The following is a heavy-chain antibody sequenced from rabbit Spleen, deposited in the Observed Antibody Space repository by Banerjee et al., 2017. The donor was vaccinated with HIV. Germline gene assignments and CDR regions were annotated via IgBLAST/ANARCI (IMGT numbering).Heavy chain of an antibody. D-gene: IGHD2-1*01. Sequence: QEQLKETGGGLVQPGGSLTLSCKASGFDVRNYGVSWVRQAPGKGLEWIGYIEPIFGNTYYANWVNGRFPISSHNAQNTLYLQLNSLTAADTATYFCARDQAGDADYGWWGPGTLVTVS. V-gene: IGHV1S47*01. CDR2: IEPIFGNT. CDR3: ARDQAGDADYGW. CDR1: GFDVRNYG. J-gene: IGHJ4*01.